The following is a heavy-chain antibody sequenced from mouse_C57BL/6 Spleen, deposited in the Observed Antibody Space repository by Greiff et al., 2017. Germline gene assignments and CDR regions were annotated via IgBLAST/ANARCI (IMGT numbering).Heavy chain of an antibody. V-gene: IGHV5-6*01. Sequence: EVKVVESGGDLVKPGGSLKLSCAASGFTFSSYGMSWVRQTPDKRLEWVATISSGGSYTYYPDSVKGRFTISRDNAKNTLYLQMSSLKSEDTAMYYCARHEGELFFDYWGQGTTLTVSS. CDR2: ISSGGSYT. CDR1: GFTFSSYG. D-gene: IGHD4-1*01. CDR3: ARHEGELFFDY. J-gene: IGHJ2*01.